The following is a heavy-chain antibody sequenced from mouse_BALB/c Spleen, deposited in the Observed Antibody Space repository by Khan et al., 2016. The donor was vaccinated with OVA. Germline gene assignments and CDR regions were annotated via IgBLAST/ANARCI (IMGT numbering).Heavy chain of an antibody. CDR1: GYTFTTYW. CDR3: TRDRSDY. V-gene: IGHV1-7*01. J-gene: IGHJ2*01. CDR2: INPTSGYT. Sequence: VQLQESGAELAKPGASLKMSCKASGYTFTTYWMHWVKQRPGQGLEWIGYINPTSGYTDYNEKGKDRATLSADKSSSTAYMQLSSLTSEDSAVYYCTRDRSDYWGQGTTLTVSS.